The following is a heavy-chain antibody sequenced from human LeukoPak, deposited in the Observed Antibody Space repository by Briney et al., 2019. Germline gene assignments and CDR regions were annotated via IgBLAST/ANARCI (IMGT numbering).Heavy chain of an antibody. CDR2: ISYDGSNK. Sequence: GGSLRLSCAASGFTFSSYAMHWVRQAPGKGLEWVAVISYDGSNKYYADSVKGRFSISRDNPKKTLYLQMNCIRAEETAVYYCCIDGGSGYDFGRFDYGGQGTLVTVSS. J-gene: IGHJ4*02. D-gene: IGHD5-12*01. CDR3: CIDGGSGYDFGRFDY. CDR1: GFTFSSYA. V-gene: IGHV3-30*04.